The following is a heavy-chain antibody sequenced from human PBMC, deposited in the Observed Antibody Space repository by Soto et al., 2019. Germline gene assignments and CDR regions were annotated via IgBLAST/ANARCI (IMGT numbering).Heavy chain of an antibody. CDR1: GFTFGVYN. Sequence: GGSLRLSCAASGFTFGVYNMQWVRQAPGKGPECVAVISYDGSDGYYADSVRGRFTISRDNSNNMLYLEMNSLRPEDTAVYYCARGGGGSSWYRSPKYVYWGQGTLVTVSS. V-gene: IGHV3-30*03. CDR3: ARGGGGSSWYRSPKYVY. D-gene: IGHD6-13*01. CDR2: ISYDGSDG. J-gene: IGHJ4*02.